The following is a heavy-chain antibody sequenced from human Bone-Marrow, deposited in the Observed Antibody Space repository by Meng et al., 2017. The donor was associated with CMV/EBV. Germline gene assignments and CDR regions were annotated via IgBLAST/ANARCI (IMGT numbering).Heavy chain of an antibody. CDR1: GFTFSVFN. V-gene: IGHV3-21*01. J-gene: IGHJ4*02. CDR3: ARDRKPGY. CDR2: ISPTSTYI. Sequence: ETLSLTCAASGFTFSVFNMNWIRQAPGKGLEWVSSISPTSTYIHYADSVKGRFTISRDNAKNSLYLQMNSLRTEDTAVYYCARDRKPGYWGQGTLVTVSS. D-gene: IGHD1-14*01.